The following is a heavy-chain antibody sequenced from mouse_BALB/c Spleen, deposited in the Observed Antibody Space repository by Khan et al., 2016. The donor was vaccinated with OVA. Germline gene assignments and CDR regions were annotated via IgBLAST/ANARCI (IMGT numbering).Heavy chain of an antibody. V-gene: IGHV1-20*02. Sequence: VQLKQSGPELVKPGASVKISCKASGYSFTGYFMNWVMQSPGKSLEWIGRINPHIGETFYNQKFKGKATLTVDESSSTVHMELRSLASEDSAVYYCARKNGSDFDYWGQGTTLTVSS. CDR2: INPHIGET. CDR1: GYSFTGYF. CDR3: ARKNGSDFDY. J-gene: IGHJ2*01. D-gene: IGHD1-1*01.